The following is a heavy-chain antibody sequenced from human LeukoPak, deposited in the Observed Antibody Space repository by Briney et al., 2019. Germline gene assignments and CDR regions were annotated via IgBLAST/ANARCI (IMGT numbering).Heavy chain of an antibody. J-gene: IGHJ4*02. CDR2: IYYSGST. CDR1: GGSISSSSYY. CDR3: ARHSSGWYYFDY. D-gene: IGHD6-19*01. Sequence: SETLSLTCTVSGGSISSSSYYWGWVRQPPGKGLEWIGSIYYSGSTYYNPSLKSRVTISVDTSKNQFSLKLSSVTAADTAVYCCARHSSGWYYFDYWGQGTLVTVSS. V-gene: IGHV4-39*01.